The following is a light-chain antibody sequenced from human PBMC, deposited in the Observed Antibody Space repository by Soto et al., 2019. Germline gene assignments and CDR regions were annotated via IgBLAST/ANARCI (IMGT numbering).Light chain of an antibody. CDR1: SSDVGGYKY. V-gene: IGLV2-14*01. CDR3: SSSTTSSTLYV. J-gene: IGLJ1*01. Sequence: QSVLTQPASVSGSPGQSITISCTGTSSDVGGYKYVSWYQQHPGKAPKLMIYEVTNRPLGVSTRFSGSRSGNTASLTISGLQAEDEADYYCSSSTTSSTLYVFGTGTKVTVL. CDR2: EVT.